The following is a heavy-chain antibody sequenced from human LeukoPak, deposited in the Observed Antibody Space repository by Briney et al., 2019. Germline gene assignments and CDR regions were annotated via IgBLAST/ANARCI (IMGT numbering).Heavy chain of an antibody. CDR3: ARVVDELLWTFDI. CDR2: IYHSGST. CDR1: GGSISSGGYY. D-gene: IGHD1-26*01. Sequence: SETLSLTCTVSGGSISSGGYYWSWIRQPPGKGLEWIGYIYHSGSTYYNPSLKSRVTISVDRSKNQFSLKLSSVTAADTAVYYCARVVDELLWTFDIWGQGTMVTVSS. J-gene: IGHJ3*02. V-gene: IGHV4-30-2*01.